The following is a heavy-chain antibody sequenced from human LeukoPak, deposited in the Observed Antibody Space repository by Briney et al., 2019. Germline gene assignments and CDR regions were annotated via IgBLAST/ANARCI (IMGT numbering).Heavy chain of an antibody. CDR1: GFTFSSYG. J-gene: IGHJ4*02. D-gene: IGHD2-15*01. V-gene: IGHV3-30*03. Sequence: GRSLRLSCAASGFTFSSYGMHWVRLAPVKGLEWVALISYDGSNKYYGDSVKGRFTISRDNAKNSLYLQMNSLRDEDTAVYYCAGGYCSGGSCYGIDYWGQGTLVTVSS. CDR3: AGGYCSGGSCYGIDY. CDR2: ISYDGSNK.